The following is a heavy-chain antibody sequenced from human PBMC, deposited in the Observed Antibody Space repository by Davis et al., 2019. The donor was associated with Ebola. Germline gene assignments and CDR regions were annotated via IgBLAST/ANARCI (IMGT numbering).Heavy chain of an antibody. V-gene: IGHV3-30*18. J-gene: IGHJ4*02. CDR3: AKGLLWFGELSNAFDY. CDR1: GFTFSSYG. Sequence: PGGSLRLSCAASGFTFSSYGMHWVRQAPGKGLEWVAVISYDGSNKYYADSVKGRFTISRDNSKNTLYLQMNSLRAEDTAVYYCAKGLLWFGELSNAFDYWGQGTLVTVSS. D-gene: IGHD3-10*01. CDR2: ISYDGSNK.